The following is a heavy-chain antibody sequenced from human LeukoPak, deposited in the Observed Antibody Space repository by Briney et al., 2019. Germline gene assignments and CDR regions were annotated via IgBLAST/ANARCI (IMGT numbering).Heavy chain of an antibody. J-gene: IGHJ5*02. D-gene: IGHD5-24*01. Sequence: PSQTLSLTCTVSGGSISSGGYYWSWIRQPPGKGLEWIGYIYHSRSTYYNPSLKSRVTISVDRSKNQFSLKLSSVTAADTAVYYCARDGKGLQGWFDPWGQGTLVTVSS. CDR3: ARDGKGLQGWFDP. CDR1: GGSISSGGYY. CDR2: IYHSRST. V-gene: IGHV4-30-2*01.